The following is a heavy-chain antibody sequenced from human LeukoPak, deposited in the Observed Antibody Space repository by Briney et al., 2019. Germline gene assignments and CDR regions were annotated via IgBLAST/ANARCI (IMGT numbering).Heavy chain of an antibody. V-gene: IGHV4-59*12. CDR2: IYYSGST. J-gene: IGHJ5*02. CDR1: GGSISSYY. D-gene: IGHD3-22*01. CDR3: ASSEYYYDSSGYYSA. Sequence: SETLSLTCTVSGGSISSYYWSWIRQPPGKGLEWIGYIYYSGSTNYNPSLKSRVTISVDTSKNQFSLKLSSVTAADTAVYYCASSEYYYDSSGYYSAWGQGTLVTVSS.